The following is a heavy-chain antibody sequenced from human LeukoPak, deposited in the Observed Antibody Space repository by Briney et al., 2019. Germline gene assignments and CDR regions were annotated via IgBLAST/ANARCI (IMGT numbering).Heavy chain of an antibody. D-gene: IGHD1-20*01. J-gene: IGHJ4*02. CDR1: GHTFTSYY. V-gene: IGHV1-46*01. CDR2: VNPSGGST. Sequence: ASVKVSCKASGHTFTSYYIHWVRQVPGQGLEWMGIVNPSGGSTTYAQKFQGRVTMTRDTSTSTVYMELSSLRSEGTAVYYCARAYNWNDYFDYWGQGTLVTVSS. CDR3: ARAYNWNDYFDY.